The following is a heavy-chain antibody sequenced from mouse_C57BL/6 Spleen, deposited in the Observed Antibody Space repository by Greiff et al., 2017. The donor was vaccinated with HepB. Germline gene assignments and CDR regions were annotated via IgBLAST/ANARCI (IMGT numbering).Heavy chain of an antibody. D-gene: IGHD1-1*01. CDR3: ARVDRDYGSSYEGYFDV. J-gene: IGHJ1*03. V-gene: IGHV5-4*01. CDR1: GFTFSSYA. Sequence: EVQGVESGGGLVKPGGSLKLSCAASGFTFSSYAMSWVRQTPEKRLEWVATISDGGSYTYYPDNVKGRFTISRDNAKNNLYLQMSHLKSEDTAMYYCARVDRDYGSSYEGYFDVWGTGTTVTVSS. CDR2: ISDGGSYT.